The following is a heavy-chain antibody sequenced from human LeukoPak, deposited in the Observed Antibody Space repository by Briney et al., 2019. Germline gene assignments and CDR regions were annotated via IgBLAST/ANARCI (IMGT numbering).Heavy chain of an antibody. J-gene: IGHJ4*02. CDR3: AKTTDGYSSGRYPGWPIDY. V-gene: IGHV3-23*01. Sequence: GGSLRLSCAASGFTFRSYAIYWVRQAPGKGLEWVSGIIGSGGDTYFADSERGRFTIFRHNSKNTVFLQMDSLGAEDTAVYYCAKTTDGYSSGRYPGWPIDYWGQGTLVTVSS. D-gene: IGHD6-19*01. CDR2: IIGSGGDT. CDR1: GFTFRSYA.